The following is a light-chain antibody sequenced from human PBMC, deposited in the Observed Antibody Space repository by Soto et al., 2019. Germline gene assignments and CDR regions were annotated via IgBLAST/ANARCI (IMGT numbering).Light chain of an antibody. V-gene: IGLV2-8*01. Sequence: QSAATQPPSASGSPGQSVTISCTGTSRDVGGYKYVSWYQQHPGKAPKLMIYEVSQRPSGVPDRFSGSKSGNTASLTVSGLQAEDEADYYCSSYAGSNFYVFGTGTKLTVL. J-gene: IGLJ1*01. CDR3: SSYAGSNFYV. CDR2: EVS. CDR1: SRDVGGYKY.